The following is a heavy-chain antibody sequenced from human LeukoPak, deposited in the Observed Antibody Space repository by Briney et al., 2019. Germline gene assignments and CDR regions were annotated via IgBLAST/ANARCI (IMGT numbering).Heavy chain of an antibody. CDR2: ISSSGSTI. CDR3: ARSLYGDHFDY. Sequence: GGSLRLSCAASGFTFSSYSMNWVRQAPGKGLEWVSYISSSGSTIYYADSVKGRFTTSRDNAKNSLYLQMNSLRAEDTAVYYCARSLYGDHFDYWGQGTLVTVSS. V-gene: IGHV3-48*04. D-gene: IGHD3-10*02. CDR1: GFTFSSYS. J-gene: IGHJ4*02.